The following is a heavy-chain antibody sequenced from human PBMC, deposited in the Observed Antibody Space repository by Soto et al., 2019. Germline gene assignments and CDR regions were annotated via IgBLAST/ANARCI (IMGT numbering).Heavy chain of an antibody. CDR3: AGRSYGDYKLLDY. CDR2: VHNSGSS. J-gene: IGHJ4*02. Sequence: PGGSLRLSCVASGFIVAGNHLSWVRQTPGKGMEGIAYVHNSGSSNYNPPLKSRVTISLDTSRNQFSLKLSSVTAADTAVYYCAGRSYGDYKLLDYWGQGTLVTVSS. CDR1: GFIVAGNH. V-gene: IGHV4-59*08. D-gene: IGHD4-17*01.